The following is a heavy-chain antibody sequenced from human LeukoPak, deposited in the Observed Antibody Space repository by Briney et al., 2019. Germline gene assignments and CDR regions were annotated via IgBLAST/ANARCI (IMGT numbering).Heavy chain of an antibody. D-gene: IGHD6-6*01. J-gene: IGHJ4*02. CDR1: GGSISSYY. CDR2: VSYSGST. Sequence: SETLSLTCTVSGGSISSYYWSWVRQPPGKGLAWIGSVSYSGSTDYNPSLKSRVTISLDTSKNQFSLKLSSVTAADMAVYYCARRGSSGIDYWGQGTLVTVSS. V-gene: IGHV4-59*08. CDR3: ARRGSSGIDY.